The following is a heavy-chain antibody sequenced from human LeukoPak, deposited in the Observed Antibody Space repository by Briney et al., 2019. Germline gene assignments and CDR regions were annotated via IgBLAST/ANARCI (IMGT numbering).Heavy chain of an antibody. CDR3: ATDKGYHYY. V-gene: IGHV4-4*08. CDR2: IYKSGST. Sequence: SETLSLTCTVSGGSISSYYWSWIRQPPGKGLEWIGNIYKSGSTNYNPSLMSRVTMSVDTSKNQFSLRLNSVTAADTAVYYCATDKGYHYYWGQGTLVTVSS. CDR1: GGSISSYY. J-gene: IGHJ4*02. D-gene: IGHD5-12*01.